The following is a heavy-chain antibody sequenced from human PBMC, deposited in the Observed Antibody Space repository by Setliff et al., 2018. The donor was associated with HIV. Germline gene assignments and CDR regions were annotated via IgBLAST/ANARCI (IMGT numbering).Heavy chain of an antibody. CDR1: RYTLTELS. V-gene: IGHV1-24*01. CDR2: FDPEHRKT. D-gene: IGHD3-22*01. CDR3: ARESPDSSGYYRAFDI. Sequence: ASVKVSCKVSRYTLTELSMHWVRQAPGKGLEWMGSFDPEHRKTLYAQKFQGRVTMTRDTSTSTVYMELSSLRSEDTAVYYCARESPDSSGYYRAFDIWGQGTMVTVSS. J-gene: IGHJ3*02.